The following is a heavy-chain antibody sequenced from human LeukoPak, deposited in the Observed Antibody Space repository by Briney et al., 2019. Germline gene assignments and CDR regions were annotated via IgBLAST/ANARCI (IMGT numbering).Heavy chain of an antibody. CDR1: GFTVSSNY. Sequence: KTGGSLRLSCAASGFTVSSNYMSWVRQAPGKGLEWVGRIKSNTDGGTTDYAAPVKGRFTISRDDSKNTLYLQMNSLKSEDTAVYHCTSDPTTYYYGSGSHLDVGYWGQGTLVTVSS. CDR2: IKSNTDGGTT. J-gene: IGHJ4*02. V-gene: IGHV3-15*01. D-gene: IGHD3-10*01. CDR3: TSDPTTYYYGSGSHLDVGY.